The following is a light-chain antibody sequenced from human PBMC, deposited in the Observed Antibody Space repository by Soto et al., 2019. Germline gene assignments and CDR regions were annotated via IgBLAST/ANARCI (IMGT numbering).Light chain of an antibody. Sequence: QSVLTQPPSVSGAPGQRVTISCSNIGASYDVHWYQQLPGTAPKLLIYDNSNRPSGVPARFSGSKSGTSASLAITGLQAEDEADYYCQSYDSSLSGDVFGSGTKVTVL. J-gene: IGLJ1*01. V-gene: IGLV1-40*01. CDR2: DNS. CDR1: SNIGASYD. CDR3: QSYDSSLSGDV.